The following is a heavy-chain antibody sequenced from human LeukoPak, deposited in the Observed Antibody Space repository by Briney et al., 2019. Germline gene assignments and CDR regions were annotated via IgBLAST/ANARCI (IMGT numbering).Heavy chain of an antibody. J-gene: IGHJ3*02. Sequence: SETLSLTCTVSGGSISGYYWSWIRQPPGKGLEWIGYIYYGGSTKYNPSLNSRVTISVDTSKNQFSLNLSSVTAADTAVHYCARHIESGTNDAFDIWGQGTMVTVSS. D-gene: IGHD3-10*01. V-gene: IGHV4-59*08. CDR3: ARHIESGTNDAFDI. CDR1: GGSISGYY. CDR2: IYYGGST.